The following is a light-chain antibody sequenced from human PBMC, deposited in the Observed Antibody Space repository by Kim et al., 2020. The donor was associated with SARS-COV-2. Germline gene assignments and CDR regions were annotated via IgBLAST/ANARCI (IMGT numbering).Light chain of an antibody. CDR1: SSDIGDYSY. J-gene: IGLJ2*01. CDR2: DVS. Sequence: GGSSTISCTGGSSDIGDYSYVSWYQQHPGKAPKLMIYDVSERPSGISDRFSATKSGNTASLTISGLQAEDEADYYCSSYTTISTVVFGGGTQLTVL. V-gene: IGLV2-14*04. CDR3: SSYTTISTVV.